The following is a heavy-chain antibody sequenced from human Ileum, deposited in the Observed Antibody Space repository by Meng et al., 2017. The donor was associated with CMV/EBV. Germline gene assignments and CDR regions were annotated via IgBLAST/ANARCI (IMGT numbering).Heavy chain of an antibody. CDR1: GASISSGDYY. V-gene: IGHV4-31*02. J-gene: IGHJ4*02. CDR2: ISYNGNT. CDR3: ATNSDFWSGYWNY. D-gene: IGHD3-3*01. Sequence: SGASISSGDYYWTWVRQHPEKGLEWIGYISYNGNTNYNPSLKSRITISLDTSKNQFSLNLRSVTAADTAVYYCATNSDFWSGYWNYWGQGTLVTVSS.